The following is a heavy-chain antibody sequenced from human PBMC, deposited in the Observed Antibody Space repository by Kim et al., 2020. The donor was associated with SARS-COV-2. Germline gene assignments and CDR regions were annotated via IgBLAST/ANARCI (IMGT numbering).Heavy chain of an antibody. D-gene: IGHD3-16*01. Sequence: SETLSLSCTVSGDSVKRSRFYWGWLRQPAGKGLEWVATLSYTGIAYSNPSLRSRVTISEDTARTQSSLKLNSATTADTATYYCAGGHEGGFAYWGRGTLVVVSS. V-gene: IGHV4-39*07. CDR3: AGGHEGGFAY. J-gene: IGHJ4*02. CDR1: GDSVKRSRFY. CDR2: LSYTGIA.